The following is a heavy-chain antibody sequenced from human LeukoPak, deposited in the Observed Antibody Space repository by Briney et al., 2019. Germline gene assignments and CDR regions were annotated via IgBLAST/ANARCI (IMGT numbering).Heavy chain of an antibody. J-gene: IGHJ4*02. CDR3: ARYGEHWEVLDY. V-gene: IGHV4-30-4*01. CDR2: IYSSGST. CDR1: GGPISSGDYF. Sequence: SQTLSLTCTVSGGPISSGDYFWTWVRQPPGKGLEWIGYIYSSGSTYYNPSLKSRVTISLDTSKNQFSLNLNSVTAADTAVYYCARYGEHWEVLDYWGQGTLVTVSS. D-gene: IGHD3-10*01.